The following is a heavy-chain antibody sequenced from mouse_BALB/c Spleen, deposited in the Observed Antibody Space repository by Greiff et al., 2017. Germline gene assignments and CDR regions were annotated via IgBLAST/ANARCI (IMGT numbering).Heavy chain of an antibody. J-gene: IGHJ2*01. CDR3: ARHRGYGSSYGYFDY. D-gene: IGHD1-1*01. CDR2: ISNGGGST. Sequence: EVMLVESGGGLVQPGGSLKLSCAASGFTFSSYTMSWVRQTPEKRLEWVAYISNGGGSTYYPDTVKGRFTISRDNAKNTLYLQMSSLKSEDTAMYYCARHRGYGSSYGYFDYWGQGTTLTVSS. V-gene: IGHV5-12-2*01. CDR1: GFTFSSYT.